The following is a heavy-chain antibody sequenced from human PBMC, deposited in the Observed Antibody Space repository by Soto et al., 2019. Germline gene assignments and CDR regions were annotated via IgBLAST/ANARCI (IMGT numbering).Heavy chain of an antibody. V-gene: IGHV3-30-3*01. Sequence: QVQLVESGGGVVQPGRSLRLSCAVSGSTISSYAMHWVRQAPGKGLEGVAFISYDGSNKYYADSVTGRFTISRDNSKNTVYLQMNRLRAEDTAVYYCARGDGHTYGTFFDYWGQGTLVTVS. CDR1: GSTISSYA. J-gene: IGHJ4*02. D-gene: IGHD5-18*01. CDR2: ISYDGSNK. CDR3: ARGDGHTYGTFFDY.